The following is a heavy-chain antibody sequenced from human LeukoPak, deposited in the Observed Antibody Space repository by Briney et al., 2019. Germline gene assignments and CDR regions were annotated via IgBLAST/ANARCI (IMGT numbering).Heavy chain of an antibody. Sequence: ASVKVSCKASGYTFTGYYMHWVRQAPGQGLEWMGWINPNSGGTNYAQKFQGRVTMTTDTSTSTVYMELRSLRSDDTAVYYCARKEGYCSGGSCYSPGSWFDPWGQGTLVTVSS. V-gene: IGHV1-2*02. CDR2: INPNSGGT. D-gene: IGHD2-15*01. CDR3: ARKEGYCSGGSCYSPGSWFDP. J-gene: IGHJ5*02. CDR1: GYTFTGYY.